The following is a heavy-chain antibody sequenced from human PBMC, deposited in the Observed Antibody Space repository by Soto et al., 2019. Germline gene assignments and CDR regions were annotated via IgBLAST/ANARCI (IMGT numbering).Heavy chain of an antibody. V-gene: IGHV4-34*01. CDR1: GGSFSGYY. Sequence: SETLSLTCAVYGGSFSGYYWSWIRQPPGKGLEWIGEINHSGSTNYNPSLKSRVTISVDTSKNQFSLKLSSVTAADTAVYYCARGDITIFGVVPHYYYYYYMDVWGKGTTVTISS. J-gene: IGHJ6*03. D-gene: IGHD3-3*01. CDR2: INHSGST. CDR3: ARGDITIFGVVPHYYYYYYMDV.